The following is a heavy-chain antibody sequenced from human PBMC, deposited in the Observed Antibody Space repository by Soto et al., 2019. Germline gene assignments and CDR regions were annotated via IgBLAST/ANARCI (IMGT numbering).Heavy chain of an antibody. CDR3: ARDRGPPGWAYFDY. J-gene: IGHJ4*02. D-gene: IGHD3-10*01. Sequence: SETLSLTCTVSGGSISSYYWSWIRQPPGKGLEWIGYIYYSGSTNYNPSLKSRVTISVDTSKNQFSLKLSSVTAADTAVYYCARDRGPPGWAYFDYWGQGTLVTVSS. CDR1: GGSISSYY. V-gene: IGHV4-59*01. CDR2: IYYSGST.